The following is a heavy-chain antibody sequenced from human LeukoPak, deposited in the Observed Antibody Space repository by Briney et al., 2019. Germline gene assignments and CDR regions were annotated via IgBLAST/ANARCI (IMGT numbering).Heavy chain of an antibody. J-gene: IGHJ4*02. CDR2: IDPTDSYT. Sequence: GESLKTSCKGSGYTFTNYWISWVRQMPGKGLEWMGRIDPTDSYTEYSPSFQGHVTISADKSIGTAYLQWYSLKASDTAMYYCARHDYWGQGTLVTVSS. V-gene: IGHV5-10-1*01. CDR1: GYTFTNYW. CDR3: ARHDY.